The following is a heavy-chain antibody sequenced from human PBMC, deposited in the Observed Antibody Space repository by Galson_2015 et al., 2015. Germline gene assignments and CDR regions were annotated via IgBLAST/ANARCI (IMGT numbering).Heavy chain of an antibody. V-gene: IGHV3-30*01. CDR3: ARDKGGYYFDY. J-gene: IGHJ4*02. CDR1: GFTFGSYA. D-gene: IGHD5-12*01. CDR2: ISYDGSNK. Sequence: SLSLACAASGFTFGSYAMHWVRQAPGKGLEWVAVISYDGSNKYYADAVKGRFTISRDNSKNKLYLQMNSLRAEDTAVYYCARDKGGYYFDYWGQGTLVTVSS.